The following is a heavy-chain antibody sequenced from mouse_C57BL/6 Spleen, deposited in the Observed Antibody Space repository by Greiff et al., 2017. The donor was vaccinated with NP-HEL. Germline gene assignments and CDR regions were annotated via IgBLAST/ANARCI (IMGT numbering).Heavy chain of an antibody. CDR3: VRLGIDY. CDR2: IRSKSSNYAT. CDR1: GFTFNTYA. V-gene: IGHV10-3*01. J-gene: IGHJ4*01. Sequence: EADGGLVQPKGSLKLSCAALGFTFNTYAMHWVRQAPGKGLEWAARIRSKSSNYATYYADSVKDRFTNSRDDSQSMLYLQMNNLKTADTAMYCCVRLGIDYWGQGTSVTVSS. D-gene: IGHD3-3*01.